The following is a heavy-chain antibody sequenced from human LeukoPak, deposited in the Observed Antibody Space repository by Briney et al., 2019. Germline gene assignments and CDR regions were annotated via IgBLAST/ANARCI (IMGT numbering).Heavy chain of an antibody. Sequence: PGGSLGLSCAASGFTVSSIYMNWVRQAPGKGLEWVSVIYSGGTTYYADSVNGRFTISRDNSKNTLYLQMNSLRAEDTAVYYCARASSIGAAGLFDSWGQGTLVTVSS. V-gene: IGHV3-53*01. D-gene: IGHD6-13*01. CDR2: IYSGGTT. CDR3: ARASSIGAAGLFDS. J-gene: IGHJ4*02. CDR1: GFTVSSIY.